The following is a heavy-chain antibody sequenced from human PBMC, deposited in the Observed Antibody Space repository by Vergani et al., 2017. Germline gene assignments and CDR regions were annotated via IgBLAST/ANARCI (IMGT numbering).Heavy chain of an antibody. Sequence: EVQLVESGGGLVQPGGSLRLSCAASGFTFSTYAMHWVRQTTRKGLEWGSTIGTTGDTYYPGSVKGRFTISREAAKNSLYLQMNSLRAGDTAVYYCARGSYYDSSGYAVFDIWGQGTMVTVSS. CDR3: ARGSYYDSSGYAVFDI. CDR1: GFTFSTYA. J-gene: IGHJ3*02. CDR2: IGTTGDT. V-gene: IGHV3-13*01. D-gene: IGHD3-22*01.